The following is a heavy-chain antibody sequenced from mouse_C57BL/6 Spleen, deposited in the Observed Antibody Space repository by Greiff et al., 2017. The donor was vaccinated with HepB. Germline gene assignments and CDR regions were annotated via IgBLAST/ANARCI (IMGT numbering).Heavy chain of an antibody. CDR2: ISGGGGNT. CDR3: ARHRSRVVASYFDD. J-gene: IGHJ1*03. Sequence: EVQLVESGGGLVKPGGSLKLSCAASGFTFSSYSMSWVRQTPEKRLEWVASISGGGGNTYYPDSVQGRFTISRENAKNTLYLQLSSLRSEDTALYYCARHRSRVVASYFDDWGTGTTVTVSS. D-gene: IGHD1-1*01. CDR1: GFTFSSYS. V-gene: IGHV5-9*01.